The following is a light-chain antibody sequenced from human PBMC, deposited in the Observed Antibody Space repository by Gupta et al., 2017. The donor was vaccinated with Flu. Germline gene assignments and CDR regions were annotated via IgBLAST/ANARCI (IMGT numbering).Light chain of an antibody. Sequence: DIQMTQSPSTLAASVGDSVTLTCRASQNVNSWLAWYQQRPGKAPTLLIYKASTLHTGVSSRFSGSGSGTEFTLTISSVQPDDLATYFCQQDKLSPKTFGQGTKVDIK. CDR3: QQDKLSPKT. J-gene: IGKJ1*01. CDR1: QNVNSW. V-gene: IGKV1-5*03. CDR2: KAS.